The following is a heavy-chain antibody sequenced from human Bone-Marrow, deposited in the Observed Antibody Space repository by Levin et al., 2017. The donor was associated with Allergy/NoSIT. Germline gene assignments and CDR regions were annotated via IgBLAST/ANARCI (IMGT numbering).Heavy chain of an antibody. D-gene: IGHD6-13*01. CDR2: ISFDGDNK. V-gene: IGHV3-30-3*01. CDR3: AREDSSTSPFDS. J-gene: IGHJ4*02. Sequence: GGSLRLSCAASGFTFSYYTMHWVRQAPGRGPEWVALISFDGDNKYYADSVEGRFTISRDNSKSTMFLQMHTLTTEDTAMYYCAREDSSTSPFDSWGQGTLVTVSS. CDR1: GFTFSYYT.